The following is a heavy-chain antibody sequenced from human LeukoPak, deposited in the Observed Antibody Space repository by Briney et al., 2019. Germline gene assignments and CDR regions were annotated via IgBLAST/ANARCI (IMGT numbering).Heavy chain of an antibody. CDR1: GGTFSSYA. CDR3: ARDSSASSGHFDY. J-gene: IGHJ4*02. Sequence: ASVKVSCKASGGTFSSYAISWVRQAPGQGLEWMGWINPNSGGTNYAQKFQGRVTMTRDTSISTAYMELSRLRSDDTAVYYCARDSSASSGHFDYWGQGTLVTVSS. V-gene: IGHV1-2*02. D-gene: IGHD6-25*01. CDR2: INPNSGGT.